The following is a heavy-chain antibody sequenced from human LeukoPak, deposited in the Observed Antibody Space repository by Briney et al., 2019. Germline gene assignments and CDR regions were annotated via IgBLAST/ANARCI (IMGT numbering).Heavy chain of an antibody. V-gene: IGHV4-59*12. CDR1: GGSISSYY. CDR2: IYYSGST. Sequence: SETLSLTCTVSGGSISSYYWSWIRQPPGKGLEWIGYIYYSGSTNYNPSLKSRVTISVDTSKNQFSLKLSSVTAADTAVYYCARGGPLYSSSWYYFDYWAREPWSPSPQ. J-gene: IGHJ4*02. CDR3: ARGGPLYSSSWYYFDY. D-gene: IGHD6-13*01.